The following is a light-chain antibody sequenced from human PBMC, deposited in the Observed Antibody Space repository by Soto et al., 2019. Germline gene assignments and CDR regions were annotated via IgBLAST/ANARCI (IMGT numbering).Light chain of an antibody. J-gene: IGKJ2*01. CDR1: QSVSSN. Sequence: EIVLTQSPGTLSLSPGERATLSCRASQSVSSNLAWYQQKPGQAPRLLIYGASTRATGVPARFSGSGSVTEFTLTITSLQSEDFAVYYCQQYNNWPLTFGQGTKVDIK. CDR2: GAS. V-gene: IGKV3-15*01. CDR3: QQYNNWPLT.